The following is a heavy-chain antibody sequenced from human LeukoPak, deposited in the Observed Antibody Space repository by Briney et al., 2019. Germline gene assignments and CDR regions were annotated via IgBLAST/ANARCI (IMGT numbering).Heavy chain of an antibody. D-gene: IGHD2-15*01. Sequence: LPGGSLSLSCAASGFTFSNYEMNWVRQAPGKGLEWVSYISSSGSTIYYADSVKGRFTISRDNAKNSLYLQMNNLRAEDTAAYYCARPYCSGNSCYGYFDYWGQGTLVTVSS. CDR1: GFTFSNYE. CDR3: ARPYCSGNSCYGYFDY. J-gene: IGHJ4*02. V-gene: IGHV3-48*03. CDR2: ISSSGSTI.